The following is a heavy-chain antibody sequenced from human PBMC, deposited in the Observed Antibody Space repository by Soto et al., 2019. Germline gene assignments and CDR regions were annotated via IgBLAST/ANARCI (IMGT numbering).Heavy chain of an antibody. CDR3: AARNDSSGYYYYYGMDV. V-gene: IGHV1-58*01. J-gene: IGHJ6*02. Sequence: SVKVSCKASGFTCTMSAVQCVRQSRLQRLDWIGWIVVGSGNTNYAQKFQERVTITRDMSTSTAYMELSSLRSEDTAVYYCAARNDSSGYYYYYGMDVWGQGTTVTVSS. D-gene: IGHD3-22*01. CDR2: IVVGSGNT. CDR1: GFTCTMSA.